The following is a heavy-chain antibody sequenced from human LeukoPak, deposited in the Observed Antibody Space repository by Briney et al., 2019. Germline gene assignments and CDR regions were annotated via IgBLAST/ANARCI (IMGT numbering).Heavy chain of an antibody. CDR1: GFTFRSYS. CDR2: ISSSSYI. J-gene: IGHJ3*02. D-gene: IGHD3-3*01. V-gene: IGHV3-21*01. CDR3: ARERNFWSGSFAFDI. Sequence: GGSLRLSCAASGFTFRSYSMNWGREAPGKGLEWVSSISSSSYIYYADSVKGRFTISRDNAKNSLYLQMNSLRAEDTAVYYCARERNFWSGSFAFDIWGQGTMVTVSS.